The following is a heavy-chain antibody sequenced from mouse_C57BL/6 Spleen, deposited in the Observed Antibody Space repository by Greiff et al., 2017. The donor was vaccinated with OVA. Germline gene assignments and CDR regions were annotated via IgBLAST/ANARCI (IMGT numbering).Heavy chain of an antibody. CDR1: GYTFTSYW. J-gene: IGHJ3*01. CDR2: IHPNSGST. Sequence: VKLQESGAELVKPGASVTLSCKASGYTFTSYWMHWVKQRPGQGLEWIGMIHPNSGSTNYNEKFKSKATLTVDKSSSTAYMQLSSLTSDDSAVYYCARVYYDGSSYEGFAYWGKGTLVTVAA. D-gene: IGHD1-1*01. V-gene: IGHV1-64*01. CDR3: ARVYYDGSSYEGFAY.